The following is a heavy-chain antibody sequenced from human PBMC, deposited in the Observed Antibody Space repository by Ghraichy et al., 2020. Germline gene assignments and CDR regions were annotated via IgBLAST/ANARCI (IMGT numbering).Heavy chain of an antibody. Sequence: GGSLRLSCVASGFMFDDYTMNWVRQAPGKGLEWVASISAGSGVIYYAHSVRGRFTPSRDNAKNSLYLHMNALRVEDTAVYYCARDSVPASIPYGVDVWGQGTTVIVSS. CDR1: GFMFDDYT. J-gene: IGHJ6*02. V-gene: IGHV3-21*01. CDR2: ISAGSGVI. CDR3: ARDSVPASIPYGVDV. D-gene: IGHD2-2*02.